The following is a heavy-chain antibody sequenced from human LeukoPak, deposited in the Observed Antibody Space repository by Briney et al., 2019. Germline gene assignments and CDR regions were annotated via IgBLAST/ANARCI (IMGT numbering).Heavy chain of an antibody. Sequence: GGSLRLSCAASGFTFSSYGMHWVRQAPGKWLEWVAVISYEGSNKYYADSVKGRFTISRDNSKNTLYLQMNSLRAEDTAVYYCARDRVYSSSSLVDYWGQGTLVTVSS. CDR2: ISYEGSNK. CDR1: GFTFSSYG. D-gene: IGHD6-6*01. J-gene: IGHJ4*02. CDR3: ARDRVYSSSSLVDY. V-gene: IGHV3-30*19.